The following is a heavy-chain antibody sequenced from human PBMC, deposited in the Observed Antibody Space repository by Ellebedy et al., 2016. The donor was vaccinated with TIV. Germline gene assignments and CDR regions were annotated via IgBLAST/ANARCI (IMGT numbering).Heavy chain of an antibody. Sequence: PGGSLRLSCAASGFTFSSISWMSLVRQAPGKGLEWVANIKQDESEKYYVDSVKGRFSISTANAKNSVYLQMNSLRAEDTAVYYCARVRIMVRGGGMDVWGQGTTVTVSS. CDR3: ARVRIMVRGGGMDV. J-gene: IGHJ6*02. CDR2: IKQDESEK. D-gene: IGHD3-10*01. V-gene: IGHV3-7*03. CDR1: GFTFSSISW.